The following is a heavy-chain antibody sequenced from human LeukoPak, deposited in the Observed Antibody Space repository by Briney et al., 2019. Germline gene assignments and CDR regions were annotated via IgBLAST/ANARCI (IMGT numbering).Heavy chain of an antibody. CDR1: GFTFSNYW. V-gene: IGHV3-7*01. CDR3: AREASLYCSGNDCYWAFDR. CDR2: IKQDESKR. Sequence: GGSLRLSCVASGFTFSNYWLSWVRQAPGKGLEWVANIKQDESKRYYVDSVKGRFTISRDNAKNSLYLQINSLRAEDTAVYYCAREASLYCSGNDCYWAFDRWGQGTLVTVSS. D-gene: IGHD2-2*01. J-gene: IGHJ5*02.